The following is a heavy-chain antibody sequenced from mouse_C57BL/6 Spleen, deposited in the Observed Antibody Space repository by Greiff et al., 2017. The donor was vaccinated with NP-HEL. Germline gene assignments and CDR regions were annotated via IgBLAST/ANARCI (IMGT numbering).Heavy chain of an antibody. CDR1: GYTFTDYE. Sequence: QVQLQQSGAELVRPGASVTLSCKASGYTFTDYEMHWVKQTPVHGLEWIGAIDPETGGTAYNQKFKGKAILTADKSSSTAYMGLRSLTSEDSAVYYCTRGRPEFDYWGQGTTLTVSS. CDR2: IDPETGGT. V-gene: IGHV1-15*01. CDR3: TRGRPEFDY. J-gene: IGHJ2*01.